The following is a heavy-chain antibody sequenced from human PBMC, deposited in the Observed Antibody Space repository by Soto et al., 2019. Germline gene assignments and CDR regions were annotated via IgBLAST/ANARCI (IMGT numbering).Heavy chain of an antibody. Sequence: LRLSCAASGFTFRNYGMHWVRQAPGKGLEWVAVISHDGSDKYYADSMKGRFIISRDNSENTLFLNMNSLKPEDTAVYYCAKENQHLVHDYWGQGTLVTVSS. D-gene: IGHD6-13*01. J-gene: IGHJ4*02. CDR2: ISHDGSDK. V-gene: IGHV3-30*18. CDR1: GFTFRNYG. CDR3: AKENQHLVHDY.